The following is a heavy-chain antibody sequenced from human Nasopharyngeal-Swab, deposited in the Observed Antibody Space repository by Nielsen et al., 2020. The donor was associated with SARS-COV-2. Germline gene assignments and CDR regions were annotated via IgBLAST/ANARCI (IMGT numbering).Heavy chain of an antibody. V-gene: IGHV3-30-3*01. Sequence: LKISCEASGFTLSTYAMHWVRQAPGKGLEWVAVIAYDGSIKKSADSVEGRFTISRDNSKNTLYLQMNSLRVDDTAVYYCARGGSSGESSFDYCGQGTLVTVSA. J-gene: IGHJ4*02. D-gene: IGHD5-12*01. CDR3: ARGGSSGESSFDY. CDR2: IAYDGSIK. CDR1: GFTLSTYA.